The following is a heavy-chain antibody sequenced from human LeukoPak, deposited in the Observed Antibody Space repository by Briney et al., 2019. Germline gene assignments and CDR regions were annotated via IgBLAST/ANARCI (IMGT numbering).Heavy chain of an antibody. Sequence: PGGSPRLSCAASGFTLSSYAMHWVRQDPGKGLEWVTIISYDGSQKYYADSVKGRFTISRDNSENTLFLQMNSLRAEDTAVYYCARANSSSWHIFNYWGQGTLVTVSS. CDR1: GFTLSSYA. CDR2: ISYDGSQK. V-gene: IGHV3-30-3*01. D-gene: IGHD6-13*01. J-gene: IGHJ4*02. CDR3: ARANSSSWHIFNY.